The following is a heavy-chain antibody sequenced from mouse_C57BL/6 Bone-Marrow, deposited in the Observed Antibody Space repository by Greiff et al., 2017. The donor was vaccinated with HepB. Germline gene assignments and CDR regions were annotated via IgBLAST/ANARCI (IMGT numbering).Heavy chain of an antibody. CDR1: GFTFSSYA. V-gene: IGHV5-4*01. D-gene: IGHD2-3*01. J-gene: IGHJ1*03. CDR3: ARVVDGYYLYWSFDV. CDR2: ISDGGSYT. Sequence: EVQVVASGGGLVKPGGSLKLSCAASGFTFSSYAMSWVRQTPEKRLEWVATISDGGSYTYYPDNVKGRFTISRDNAKNNLYLQMSHLKSEDTAMYYCARVVDGYYLYWSFDVWGTGTTVTVSA.